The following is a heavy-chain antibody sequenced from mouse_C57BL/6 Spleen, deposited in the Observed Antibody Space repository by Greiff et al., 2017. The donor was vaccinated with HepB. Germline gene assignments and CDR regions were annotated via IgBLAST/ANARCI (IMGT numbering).Heavy chain of an antibody. CDR3: GRTGDYAMAY. Sequence: EVQVVESGGGLVKPGGSLKLSCAASGFTFSDYGMHWVRQAPEKGLEWVAYISSGSSTIDYADTVKGRFTISRDNAKNTLCLQMTSLRSEDTAVSYCGRTGDYAMAYWGQGTSVTVSS. J-gene: IGHJ4*01. CDR2: ISSGSSTI. CDR1: GFTFSDYG. V-gene: IGHV5-17*01.